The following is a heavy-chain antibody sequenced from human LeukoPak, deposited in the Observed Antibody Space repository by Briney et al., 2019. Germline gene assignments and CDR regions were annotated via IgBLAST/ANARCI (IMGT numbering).Heavy chain of an antibody. D-gene: IGHD2-15*01. Sequence: GASVKVSCKASGYTFTSYGISWVRQAPGQGLEWRGWISIYNGNRNYPQKFQGRVTLTTDTSTSTAYMELRSLTSDDTAVYYCARDWSGYCSGGSRPYYFDFWGQGTLVTVSS. CDR3: ARDWSGYCSGGSRPYYFDF. CDR2: ISIYNGNR. V-gene: IGHV1-18*04. J-gene: IGHJ4*02. CDR1: GYTFTSYG.